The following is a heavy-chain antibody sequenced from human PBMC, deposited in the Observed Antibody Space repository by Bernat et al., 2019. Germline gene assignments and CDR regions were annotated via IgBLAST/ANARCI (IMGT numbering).Heavy chain of an antibody. D-gene: IGHD6-25*01. CDR3: VRDGAALYYYHGMDV. Sequence: QVQLQESGPGLVKPSETLSLTCAVSGYSISSESYWGWIRQSPGKGLEWIASIYFSGTTYYKPSLKSRVTISLDMSKNQFSLRLTSVTAADTALYYCVRDGAALYYYHGMDVWGRGTTVTVSS. CDR2: IYFSGTT. J-gene: IGHJ6*02. V-gene: IGHV4-38-2*02. CDR1: GYSISSESY.